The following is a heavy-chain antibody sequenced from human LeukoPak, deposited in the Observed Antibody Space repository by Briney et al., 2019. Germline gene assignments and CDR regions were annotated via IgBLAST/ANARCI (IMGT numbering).Heavy chain of an antibody. CDR2: ISSSSSYI. CDR1: GFTFSSYS. V-gene: IGHV3-21*01. J-gene: IGHJ1*01. D-gene: IGHD6-6*01. CDR3: ARVHSRYSSSFFQH. Sequence: PGGSLRLSCAASGFTFSSYSMNWVRQAPGKGLEWVSSISSSSSYIYYADSVKGRFTIPRDNAKNSLYLQMNSLRAEDTAVYYCARVHSRYSSSFFQHWGQGTLVTVSS.